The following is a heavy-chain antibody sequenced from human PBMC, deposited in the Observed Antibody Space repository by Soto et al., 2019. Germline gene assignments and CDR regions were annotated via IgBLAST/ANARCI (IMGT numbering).Heavy chain of an antibody. J-gene: IGHJ4*02. CDR3: ARAGPYSSSNFDY. CDR2: IIPILGIA. V-gene: IGHV1-69*02. CDR1: GGTFSSYT. D-gene: IGHD6-6*01. Sequence: QVQLVQSGAEVKKPGSSVKVSCKASGGTFSSYTISWVRQAPGQGLEWMGRIIPILGIANYAQKFQGRVTITADKSTSTAYMERSSLRSEDTAVYYCARAGPYSSSNFDYWGQGTLVTVSS.